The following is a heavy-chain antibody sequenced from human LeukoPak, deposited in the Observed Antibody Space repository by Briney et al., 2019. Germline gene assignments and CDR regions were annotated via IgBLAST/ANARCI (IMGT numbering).Heavy chain of an antibody. V-gene: IGHV4-59*01. Sequence: MTSETLSLTCTVSGGSISSYYWSWIRQPPGKGLEWVGYISYSGSTNYNPSLKSRVTISVDTSKNQFSLKLSSVTAADTAIYYCARDGRAGSLFAYWGQGTLVTVSS. CDR3: ARDGRAGSLFAY. D-gene: IGHD6-19*01. CDR2: ISYSGST. CDR1: GGSISSYY. J-gene: IGHJ4*02.